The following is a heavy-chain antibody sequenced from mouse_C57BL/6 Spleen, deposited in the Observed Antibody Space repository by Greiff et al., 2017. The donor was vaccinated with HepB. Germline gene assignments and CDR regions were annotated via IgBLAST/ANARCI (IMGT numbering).Heavy chain of an antibody. D-gene: IGHD2-4*01. J-gene: IGHJ3*01. CDR3: ARSLYDYDEGWFAY. V-gene: IGHV1-54*01. CDR1: GYAFTNYL. CDR2: INPGSGGT. Sequence: VQLQQSGAELVRPGTSVKVSCKASGYAFTNYLIEWVKQRPGQGLEWIGVINPGSGGTKYNEKFKGKATLTADKSSSTAYMQLSSLTSEDSAVYFCARSLYDYDEGWFAYWGQGTLVTVSA.